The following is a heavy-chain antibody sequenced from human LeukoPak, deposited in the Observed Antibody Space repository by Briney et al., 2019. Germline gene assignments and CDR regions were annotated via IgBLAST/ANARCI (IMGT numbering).Heavy chain of an antibody. CDR3: TRVNWNNPIWYFDL. V-gene: IGHV4-39*01. D-gene: IGHD1/OR15-1a*01. Sequence: SETLSLTCIVSGGSISSSTYYWGWIRQPPGKGLEWIGSIYYSGSTYYNPSLKSRLTISVDTSKNQFSLRLSSVTAADTALYYCTRVNWNNPIWYFDLWGRGTLVTVSS. CDR2: IYYSGST. CDR1: GGSISSSTYY. J-gene: IGHJ2*01.